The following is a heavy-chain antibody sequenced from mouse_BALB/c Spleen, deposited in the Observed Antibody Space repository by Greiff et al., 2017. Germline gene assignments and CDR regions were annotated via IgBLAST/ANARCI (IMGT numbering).Heavy chain of an antibody. J-gene: IGHJ3*01. V-gene: IGHV1S41*01. CDR3: ARGDYGNLPGFAY. CDR1: GYTFTSYW. CDR2: IAPGSGST. Sequence: DLVKPGASVKLSCKASGYTFTSYWINWIKQRPGQGLEWIGRIAPGSGSTYYNEMFKGKATLTVDTSSSTAYIQLSSLSSEDSAVYFCARGDYGNLPGFAYWGQGTLVTVSA. D-gene: IGHD2-1*01.